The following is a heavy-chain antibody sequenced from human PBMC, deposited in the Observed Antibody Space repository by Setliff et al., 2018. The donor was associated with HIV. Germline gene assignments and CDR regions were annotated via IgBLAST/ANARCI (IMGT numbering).Heavy chain of an antibody. CDR2: IYNSGSS. Sequence: LSLTCTVYGASISSSNSYWAWIRQPPGKRLEWLASIYNSGSSSYNPSLSSRPTASVDTSKNQVSLRLNSVTAADTGVYYCARHRDPPGTSWIFYYYYMDLWGAGTTVTVSS. J-gene: IGHJ6*03. CDR1: GASISSSNSY. V-gene: IGHV4-39*01. D-gene: IGHD6-13*01. CDR3: ARHRDPPGTSWIFYYYYMDL.